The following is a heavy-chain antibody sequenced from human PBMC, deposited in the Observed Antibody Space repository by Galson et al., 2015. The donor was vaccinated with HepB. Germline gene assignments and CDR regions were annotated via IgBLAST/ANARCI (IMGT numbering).Heavy chain of an antibody. CDR2: ISSSSNYT. D-gene: IGHD5-12*01. CDR3: ARVDTDSGYEALFDY. V-gene: IGHV3-11*06. J-gene: IGHJ4*02. Sequence: SLRLSCAASGFTFSDYYMSWIRQAPGKGLEWVSYISSSSNYTNYADSVKGRFTISRDNAKNSLYLQMNSLRAEDTAVYYCARVDTDSGYEALFDYWGQGTLVTVSS. CDR1: GFTFSDYY.